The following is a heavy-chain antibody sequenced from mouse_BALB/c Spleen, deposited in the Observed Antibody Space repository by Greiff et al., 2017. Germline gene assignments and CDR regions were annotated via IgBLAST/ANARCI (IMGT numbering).Heavy chain of an antibody. CDR2: ISSGGST. CDR1: GFTFSSYA. CDR3: ARAYYGSPLDY. V-gene: IGHV5-6-5*01. D-gene: IGHD1-1*01. Sequence: VQLKESGGGLVKPGGSLKLSCAASGFTFSSYAMSWVRQTPEKRLEWVASISSGGSTYYPDSVKGRFTISRDNARNILYLQMSSLRSEDTAMYYCARAYYGSPLDYWGQGTSVTVSS. J-gene: IGHJ4*01.